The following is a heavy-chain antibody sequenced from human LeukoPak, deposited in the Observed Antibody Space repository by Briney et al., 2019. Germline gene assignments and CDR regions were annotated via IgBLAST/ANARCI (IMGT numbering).Heavy chain of an antibody. CDR2: INHSGST. CDR3: ASIGYCSGGSCYDYFDY. V-gene: IGHV4-34*01. Sequence: SETLSLTCAVYGGSFSGYYWSWIRQPPGKGLEWLGEINHSGSTNYNPSLKSRVTISVDTSKNQFSLKLSSVTAADTAVYYCASIGYCSGGSCYDYFDYWGQGTLVTVSS. J-gene: IGHJ4*02. D-gene: IGHD2-15*01. CDR1: GGSFSGYY.